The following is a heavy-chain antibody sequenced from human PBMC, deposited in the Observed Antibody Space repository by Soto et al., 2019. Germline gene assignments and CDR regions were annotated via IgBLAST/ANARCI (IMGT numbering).Heavy chain of an antibody. CDR1: GFTFSSYA. V-gene: IGHV3-23*01. Sequence: GGSLRLSCAASGFTFSSYAMSWVRQAPGKGLEWVSAISGSGGSTYYADSVKGRFTISRDNSKNTLYLQMNSLRAEDTAVYYCAKVPTVPIPHYYYYYMVVWGKGTTVTVSS. D-gene: IGHD2-2*01. CDR3: AKVPTVPIPHYYYYYMVV. J-gene: IGHJ6*03. CDR2: ISGSGGST.